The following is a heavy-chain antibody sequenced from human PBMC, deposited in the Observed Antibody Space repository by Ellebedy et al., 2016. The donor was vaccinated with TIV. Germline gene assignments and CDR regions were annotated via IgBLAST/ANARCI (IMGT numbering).Heavy chain of an antibody. D-gene: IGHD3-10*01. Sequence: SETLSLXXTVSGASVNSGFNYWSWVRQPPGGGLEWIGYIYSIGSTKYNPSLTSRVTISVDTSQNQFSLNLQLVTTADTAVYYCARGRPTASREYDYWGQGTLVTVSS. CDR2: IYSIGST. CDR1: GASVNSGFNY. CDR3: ARGRPTASREYDY. J-gene: IGHJ4*02. V-gene: IGHV4-61*01.